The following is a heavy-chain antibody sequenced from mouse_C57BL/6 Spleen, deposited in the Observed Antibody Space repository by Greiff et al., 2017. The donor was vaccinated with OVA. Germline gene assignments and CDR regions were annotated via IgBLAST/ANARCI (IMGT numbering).Heavy chain of an antibody. CDR3: AAGYGNYSYAMDY. J-gene: IGHJ4*01. Sequence: VKLVESGAELVKPGASVKISCKASGYAFSSYWMNWVKQRPGKGLEWIGQIYPGDGDTNYNGKFKGKATLTADKSSSTAYMQLSSLTSEDSAVYFCAAGYGNYSYAMDYWGQGTSVTVSS. CDR2: IYPGDGDT. CDR1: GYAFSSYW. D-gene: IGHD2-10*02. V-gene: IGHV1-80*01.